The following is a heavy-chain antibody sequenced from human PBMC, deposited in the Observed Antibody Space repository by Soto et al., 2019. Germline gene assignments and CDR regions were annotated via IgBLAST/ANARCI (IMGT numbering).Heavy chain of an antibody. Sequence: QVQLVESGGGVVQPGRSLRLSCAASGFTFSSYAMHWVRQAPGKGLEWVAVISYDGSNKYYADSVKGRFTISRDNSKNTLYLQMNSLRAEDTAVYYRARVPYYYDSSGYYQGAFDIWGQGTMVTVSS. CDR3: ARVPYYYDSSGYYQGAFDI. V-gene: IGHV3-30-3*01. CDR1: GFTFSSYA. CDR2: ISYDGSNK. J-gene: IGHJ3*02. D-gene: IGHD3-22*01.